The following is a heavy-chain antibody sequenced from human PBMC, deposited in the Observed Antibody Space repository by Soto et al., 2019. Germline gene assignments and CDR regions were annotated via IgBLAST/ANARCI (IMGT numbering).Heavy chain of an antibody. J-gene: IGHJ4*02. CDR2: IGTAGDT. CDR3: ARATYDSSGYYYGY. Sequence: GSLRLSCAASGFTFSSYDMHWVRQATGKGLEWVSAIGTAGDTYYPGSVKGRFTISRENAKNSLYLQMNSLRAGDTAVYYCARATYDSSGYYYGYWGQGTLVTVSS. CDR1: GFTFSSYD. V-gene: IGHV3-13*01. D-gene: IGHD3-22*01.